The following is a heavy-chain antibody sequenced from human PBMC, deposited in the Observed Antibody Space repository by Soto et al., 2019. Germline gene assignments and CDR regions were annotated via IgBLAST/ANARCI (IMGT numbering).Heavy chain of an antibody. CDR1: GYTFTAYY. J-gene: IGHJ4*02. CDR3: ARDTYANFDY. V-gene: IGHV1-2*02. CDR2: VNPGNGTT. Sequence: ASVKVSCKASGYTFTAYYMHWVRQAPGQGLEWMGWVNPGNGTTSFAQKFQGRVTMTRDTSISTAYMELSGLRSDDTAMYYCARDTYANFDYWGQRTLVTVSS. D-gene: IGHD2-8*01.